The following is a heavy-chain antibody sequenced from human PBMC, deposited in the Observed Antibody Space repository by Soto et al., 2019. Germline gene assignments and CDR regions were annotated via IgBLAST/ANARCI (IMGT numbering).Heavy chain of an antibody. V-gene: IGHV6-1*01. D-gene: IGHD1-1*01. CDR3: VRVGWKDAGS. CDR2: TRYTSQWYS. Sequence: QVQLQQSGPGLVQPSQTLSLTCAISWDSVSSHIAALDWIRQSPSRGFEWLGRTRYTSQWYSEYAVSVRSRITINPDTAKNHFSLQLTSVTPEDAAVYYCVRVGWKDAGSLGQGTLVTVSS. J-gene: IGHJ5*02. CDR1: WDSVSSHIAA.